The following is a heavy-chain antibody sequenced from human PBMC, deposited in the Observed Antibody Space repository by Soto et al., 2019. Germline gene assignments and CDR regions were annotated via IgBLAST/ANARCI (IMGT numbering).Heavy chain of an antibody. CDR1: GFTFSIYG. CDR3: AKDVAAYDYGSGSYLNARYFDY. V-gene: IGHV3-30*18. J-gene: IGHJ4*02. CDR2: ISYDGSNK. D-gene: IGHD3-10*01. Sequence: GSLRLSCAASGFTFSIYGMYWVRQAPGKGLEWVAVISYDGSNKYYADSVKGRFTISRDNSKNTLYLEMNSLRAEDTAVYYCAKDVAAYDYGSGSYLNARYFDYWGQGTLVTVSS.